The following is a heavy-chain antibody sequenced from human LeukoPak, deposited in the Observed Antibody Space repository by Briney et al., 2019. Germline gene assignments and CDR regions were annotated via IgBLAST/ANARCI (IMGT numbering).Heavy chain of an antibody. CDR2: IYYSGGT. V-gene: IGHV4-59*01. J-gene: IGHJ6*02. D-gene: IGHD4-17*01. CDR3: ARVTTVTTLGYYYYYGMDV. CDR1: GGSISSYY. Sequence: SETLSLTCTVSGGSISSYYWSWIRQPPGKGLEWIGYIYYSGGTNYNPSLKSRVTISVDTSKNQFSLKLSSVTAADTAVYYCARVTTVTTLGYYYYYGMDVWGQGTTVTVSS.